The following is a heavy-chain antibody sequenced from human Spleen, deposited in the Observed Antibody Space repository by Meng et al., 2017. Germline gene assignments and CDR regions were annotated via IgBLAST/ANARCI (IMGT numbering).Heavy chain of an antibody. CDR2: ISPHNGDT. CDR1: GYNFLGQW. CDR3: ARLEGG. V-gene: IGHV1-2*07. J-gene: IGHJ4*02. D-gene: IGHD1-1*01. Sequence: QVQLVQSGTEVKKPGGSVKVSCKASGYNFLGQWLYWIRQAPGQGLEWIGWISPHNGDTRYADKFLGRVTVTRDTSTTTVYMEMRSLTYDDTAVYYCARLEGGWGQGTLVTVSS.